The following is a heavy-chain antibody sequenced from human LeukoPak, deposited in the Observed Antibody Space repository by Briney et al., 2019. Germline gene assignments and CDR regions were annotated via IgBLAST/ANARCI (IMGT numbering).Heavy chain of an antibody. Sequence: GRSLRLSCAASGFTFSSYAMHWVRQAPGKGLEWVAVISYDGTNKYYADSVKGRFTISRDNSKNTLYLQMNSLRAEDTAVYYCAKDKRSYDLDYYYYYMDVWGKGTTVTVSS. D-gene: IGHD3-3*01. CDR3: AKDKRSYDLDYYYYYMDV. CDR1: GFTFSSYA. J-gene: IGHJ6*03. CDR2: ISYDGTNK. V-gene: IGHV3-30-3*01.